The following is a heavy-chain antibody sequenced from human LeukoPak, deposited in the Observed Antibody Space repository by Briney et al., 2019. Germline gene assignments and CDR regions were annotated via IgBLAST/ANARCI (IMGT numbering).Heavy chain of an antibody. CDR2: IWYDGSNK. CDR3: ARAGKTYYYDSSGYSDAFDI. D-gene: IGHD3-22*01. Sequence: GRSLRLSCAASGFTFSSYGMHWVRQAPGKGLEWVAVIWYDGSNKYYADSVKGRFTISRDNSKNTLYLQMNSLRAEDTAVYYCARAGKTYYYDSSGYSDAFDIWGQGTMVTVSS. CDR1: GFTFSSYG. J-gene: IGHJ3*02. V-gene: IGHV3-33*01.